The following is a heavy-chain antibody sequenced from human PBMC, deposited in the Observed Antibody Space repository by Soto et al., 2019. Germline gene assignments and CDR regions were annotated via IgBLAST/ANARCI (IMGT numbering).Heavy chain of an antibody. CDR3: AREIVGPTTTGGLDP. V-gene: IGHV1-69*01. CDR2: IIPIFGTA. CDR1: GGTFSRYA. Sequence: QVQLVQSGAEVKKPGSSVKVSCKASGGTFSRYAISWERQAPGQGREWLGGIIPIFGTAHYAQKFQGRVTNTADASTRTAYMELSSLRCEDTAVYYCAREIVGPTTTGGLDPWCQGTLVTVCS. J-gene: IGHJ5*02. D-gene: IGHD1-26*01.